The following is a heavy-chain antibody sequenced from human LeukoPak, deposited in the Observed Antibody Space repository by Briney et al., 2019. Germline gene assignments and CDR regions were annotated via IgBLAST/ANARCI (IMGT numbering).Heavy chain of an antibody. CDR1: GGTFSSYA. CDR2: IIPIFGTA. Sequence: ASVKVSCKASGGTFSSYAISWVRQAPGQGLELMGGIIPIFGTANYAQKFQGRVTITADESTSTAYMELSSLRSEDTAVYYCARSNPAYYYDSSGYYFDYWGQGTLVTVSS. J-gene: IGHJ4*02. CDR3: ARSNPAYYYDSSGYYFDY. V-gene: IGHV1-69*13. D-gene: IGHD3-22*01.